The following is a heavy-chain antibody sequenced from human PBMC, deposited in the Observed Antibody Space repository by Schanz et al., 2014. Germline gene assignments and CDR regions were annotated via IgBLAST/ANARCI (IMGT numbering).Heavy chain of an antibody. CDR1: GFSFTTYA. CDR2: ISSGGGST. V-gene: IGHV3-23*01. CDR3: AKDAPYPFDL. Sequence: EVQLLESGGGLVQPGGSLRLSCASSGFSFTTYAMSWVRQAPGKGLEWVSSISSGGGSTYYADSVKGRFTISRDNAENTLFLQMNSLRAEDTAVYYCAKDAPYPFDLWGRGTLITVSS. J-gene: IGHJ2*01.